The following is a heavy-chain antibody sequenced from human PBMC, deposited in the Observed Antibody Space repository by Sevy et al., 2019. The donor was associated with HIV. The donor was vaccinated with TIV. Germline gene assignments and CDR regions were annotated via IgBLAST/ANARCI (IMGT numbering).Heavy chain of an antibody. CDR2: ISYDGSNK. CDR3: ARDLIAAVVPTDYYYGMDV. CDR1: GFTFSSYA. V-gene: IGHV3-30-3*01. D-gene: IGHD6-13*01. Sequence: GGSLRLSCAASGFTFSSYAMHWVRQAPGKGLEWVAVISYDGSNKYYAHSVKGRFTISRDNSKNTLYLQMNSLRAEDTAVYYCARDLIAAVVPTDYYYGMDVWGQGTTVTVSS. J-gene: IGHJ6*02.